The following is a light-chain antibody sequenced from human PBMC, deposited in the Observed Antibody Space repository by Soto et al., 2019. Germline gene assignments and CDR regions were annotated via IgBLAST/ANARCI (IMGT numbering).Light chain of an antibody. V-gene: IGLV2-14*03. CDR1: ISEIGTYNY. Sequence: SVLHKPASLSWAPGQSITISCNGSISEIGTYNYVSWYQQHSGKAPRLIISDVSDRPSGVSNRFSGSKSGNSASLTISGLQPEDEAHYYCSSYTHTGILYVFGTGTKVTVL. CDR3: SSYTHTGILYV. CDR2: DVS. J-gene: IGLJ1*01.